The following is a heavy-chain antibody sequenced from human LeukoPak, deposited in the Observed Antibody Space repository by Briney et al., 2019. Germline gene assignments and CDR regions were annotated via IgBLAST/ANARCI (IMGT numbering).Heavy chain of an antibody. D-gene: IGHD6-13*01. Sequence: GGSLRLSCAASGVTVGNNYMIWVRQAPGKGLEWVSRIYSGGATNNADSVKGRFTISRDSSKNTLFLQLNSLRAEDTAVYYCARDPSAVALGTYGWGQGTLVTVSS. CDR2: IYSGGAT. CDR3: ARDPSAVALGTYG. J-gene: IGHJ4*02. V-gene: IGHV3-66*01. CDR1: GVTVGNNY.